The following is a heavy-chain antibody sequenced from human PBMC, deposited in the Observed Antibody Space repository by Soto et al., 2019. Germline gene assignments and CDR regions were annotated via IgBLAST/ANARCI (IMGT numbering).Heavy chain of an antibody. CDR1: ESIFKGYG. J-gene: IGHJ4*02. D-gene: IGHD1-26*01. CDR3: TIAGVGETVFFGFLDY. Sequence: QVQLVDSGGGVVQPGGSLRLSCVASESIFKGYGMHWVRQAPGKWLEWVAHIRVDGTNAQYDDSVEGRFTSSRDNSKNRLYLQMNSLRAEDTAVYYCTIAGVGETVFFGFLDYWGQGTLVTVSS. CDR2: IRVDGTNA. V-gene: IGHV3-30*02.